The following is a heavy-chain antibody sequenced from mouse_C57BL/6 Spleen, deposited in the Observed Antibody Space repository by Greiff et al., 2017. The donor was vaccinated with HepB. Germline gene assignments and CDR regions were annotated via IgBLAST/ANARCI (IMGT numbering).Heavy chain of an antibody. CDR3: ARVTTVVADYFDY. CDR1: GYSITSGYY. J-gene: IGHJ2*01. Sequence: VQLQQSGPGLVKPSQSLSLTCSVTGYSITSGYYWNWIRQFPGNKLEWMGYISYDGSNNYNPSLKNRISITRDTSKNQFFLKLNSVTTEDTATYYCARVTTVVADYFDYWGQGTTLTVSS. D-gene: IGHD1-1*01. V-gene: IGHV3-6*01. CDR2: ISYDGSN.